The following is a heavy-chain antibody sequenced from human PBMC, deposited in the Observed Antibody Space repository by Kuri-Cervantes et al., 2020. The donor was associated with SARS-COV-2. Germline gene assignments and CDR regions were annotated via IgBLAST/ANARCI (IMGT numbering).Heavy chain of an antibody. Sequence: GESLKISCAASGFTFSSYAMHWVRQAPGKGLEWVAVISYDGSNKYYADSVRGRFTISRDNSKNTLYLQMNSLKTEDTAVYYCTTDREIAAAGTTPFWFDPWGQGTLVTVSS. CDR1: GFTFSSYA. V-gene: IGHV3-30-3*01. CDR3: TTDREIAAAGTTPFWFDP. J-gene: IGHJ5*02. CDR2: ISYDGSNK. D-gene: IGHD6-13*01.